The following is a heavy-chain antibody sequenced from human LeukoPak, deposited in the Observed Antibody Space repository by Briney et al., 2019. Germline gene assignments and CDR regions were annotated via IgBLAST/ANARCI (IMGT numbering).Heavy chain of an antibody. CDR1: GGSISSSSYY. D-gene: IGHD2-15*01. J-gene: IGHJ4*02. Sequence: RPSETLSLTCTVSGGSISSSSYYWGWIRQPPGKGLEWIGSIYYSGSTYYNPSLKSRVTISVDTSKNQFSLKLSSVTAADTAVYYCARRPGYSDLYYFDYWGQGTLVTVSS. V-gene: IGHV4-39*01. CDR2: IYYSGST. CDR3: ARRPGYSDLYYFDY.